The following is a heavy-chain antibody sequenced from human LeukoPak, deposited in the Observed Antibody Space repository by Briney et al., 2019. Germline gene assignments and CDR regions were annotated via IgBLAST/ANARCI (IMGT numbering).Heavy chain of an antibody. CDR3: ARVGVVPAATTNYYYYYGMDV. J-gene: IGHJ6*02. D-gene: IGHD2-2*01. CDR2: IFHSGTT. Sequence: PSETLSLTCTVSGYSISSGYYWGWIRRPPGKGLEWIGSIFHSGTTYYNPSLKSRVTISVDTSKNQFSLKLSSVTAADTAVYYCARVGVVPAATTNYYYYYGMDVWGQGTTVTVSS. V-gene: IGHV4-38-2*02. CDR1: GYSISSGYY.